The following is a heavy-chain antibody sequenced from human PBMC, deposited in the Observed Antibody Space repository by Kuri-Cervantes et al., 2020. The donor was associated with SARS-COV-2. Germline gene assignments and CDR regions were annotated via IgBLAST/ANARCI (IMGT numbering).Heavy chain of an antibody. CDR3: ARDGGGHYYDSSGYYHYYYYGMDV. CDR1: GCSISSYY. Sequence: SETLSLTCTVSGCSISSYYWSWIRQPPGKGLEWIGYIYYSGSTNYNPSLKSRVTISVDTSKNQFSLKLSSVTAADTAGYYCARDGGGHYYDSSGYYHYYYYGMDVWGQGTTVTVSS. D-gene: IGHD3-22*01. V-gene: IGHV4-59*01. J-gene: IGHJ6*02. CDR2: IYYSGST.